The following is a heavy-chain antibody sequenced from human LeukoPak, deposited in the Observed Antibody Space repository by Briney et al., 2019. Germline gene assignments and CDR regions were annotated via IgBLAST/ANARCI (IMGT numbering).Heavy chain of an antibody. J-gene: IGHJ4*02. D-gene: IGHD3-10*01. Sequence: SETLSLTCAVYGGSFSNYSWSWIRQPPGKGLEWIGETNHSGSTNYNPSVKSRVTISVDTSKNQFSLKLTSVTAADTAVYYCASNVGGSGRLDNWGQGTLVTVSS. CDR1: GGSFSNYS. CDR3: ASNVGGSGRLDN. CDR2: TNHSGST. V-gene: IGHV4-34*01.